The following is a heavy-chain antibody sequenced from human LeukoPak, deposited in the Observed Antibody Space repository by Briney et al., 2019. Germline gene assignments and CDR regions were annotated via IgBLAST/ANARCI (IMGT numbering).Heavy chain of an antibody. CDR2: IYSGGST. J-gene: IGHJ4*02. CDR3: ARDPMGPRDS. CDR1: GFTVSSNY. V-gene: IGHV3-53*01. D-gene: IGHD5-24*01. Sequence: PGGSLRLSCAASGFTVSSNYMSWVRQAPGKGLEGVSVIYSGGSTYYADPVKGRFTISRDNSKNTLYLQMNSLRAEDTAVYYCARDPMGPRDSWGQGTLVTVSS.